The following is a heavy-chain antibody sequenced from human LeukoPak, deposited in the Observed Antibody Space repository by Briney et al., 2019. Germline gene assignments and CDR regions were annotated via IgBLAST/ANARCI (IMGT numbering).Heavy chain of an antibody. V-gene: IGHV1-8*01. CDR3: ARESGAVGYCSSTSCYAAFDI. CDR1: GYTFTSYD. J-gene: IGHJ3*02. Sequence: ASVKVSCKASGYTFTSYDINWVRQATGQGLEWMGWMNPNSGNTGYAQKLQGRVTMTTDTSTSTAYMELRSLRSDDTAVYYCARESGAVGYCSSTSCYAAFDIWGQGTMVTVSS. CDR2: MNPNSGNT. D-gene: IGHD2-2*01.